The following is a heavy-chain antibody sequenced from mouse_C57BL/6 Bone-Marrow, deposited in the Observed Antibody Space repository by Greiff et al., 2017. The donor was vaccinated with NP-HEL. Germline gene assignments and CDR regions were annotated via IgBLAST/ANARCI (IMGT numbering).Heavy chain of an antibody. V-gene: IGHV1-64*01. J-gene: IGHJ4*01. D-gene: IGHD2-4*01. CDR2: IHPNSGST. Sequence: QVQLQQSGAELVKPGASVKLSCKASGYTFTSYWMHWVKQRPGQGLEWIGMIHPNSGSTNYNEKFKSKATLTVDKSSSTAYMQLSSLTSEDSAVYYCARRRLRGAMDYWGQGTSVTVSS. CDR1: GYTFTSYW. CDR3: ARRRLRGAMDY.